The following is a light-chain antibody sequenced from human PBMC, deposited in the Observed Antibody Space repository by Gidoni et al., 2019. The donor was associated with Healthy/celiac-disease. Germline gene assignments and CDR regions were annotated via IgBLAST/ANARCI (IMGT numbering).Light chain of an antibody. Sequence: DIVMTQSPDSLAVALGGRATINCKSSQSVLYSSNNKNYLAWYQQKPGQPPKLLIYWASTRESGVPDRFSGSGSGTDFTLTISSLQAEDVAVYYCQQYYSTPYTFXXXTKLEIK. CDR1: QSVLYSSNNKNY. CDR2: WAS. CDR3: QQYYSTPYT. J-gene: IGKJ2*01. V-gene: IGKV4-1*01.